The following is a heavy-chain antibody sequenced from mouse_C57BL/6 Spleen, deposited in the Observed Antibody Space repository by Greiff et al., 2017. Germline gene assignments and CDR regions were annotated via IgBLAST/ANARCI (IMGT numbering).Heavy chain of an antibody. CDR3: ARSSNYRAMDY. D-gene: IGHD2-5*01. CDR2: INPGSGGT. V-gene: IGHV1-54*01. CDR1: GYAFTNYL. J-gene: IGHJ4*01. Sequence: QVQLKQSGAELVRPGTSVKVSCKASGYAFTNYLIEWVKQRPGQGLEWIGVINPGSGGTNYNEKFKGKATLTADKSSSTAYMQLSSLTSEDSAVYFCARSSNYRAMDYWGQGTSVTVSS.